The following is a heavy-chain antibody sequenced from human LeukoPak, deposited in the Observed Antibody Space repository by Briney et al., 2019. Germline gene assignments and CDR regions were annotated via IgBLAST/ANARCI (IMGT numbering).Heavy chain of an antibody. CDR1: GYTFTAYY. D-gene: IGHD6-19*01. CDR2: INPNSGAT. CDR3: ATTYSSAWNFHF. Sequence: ASVKVSCKASGYTFTAYYMHWVRQAPGQGLDWMGWINPNSGATKYAQNFQGRVTLTRDTSNSTTYMELSRLTSDDTAVYFCATTYSSAWNFHFWGQGTLVAVSS. J-gene: IGHJ4*02. V-gene: IGHV1-2*02.